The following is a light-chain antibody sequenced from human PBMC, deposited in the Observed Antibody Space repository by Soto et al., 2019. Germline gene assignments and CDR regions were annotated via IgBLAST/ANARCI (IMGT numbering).Light chain of an antibody. CDR3: SQYCSAFSFT. V-gene: IGKV3-20*01. CDR1: QSVSSSY. CDR2: GAS. Sequence: EIVLTQSPGTLSLSPGERATLSCRASQSVSSSYLGWYQQKPGQAPRLLIYGASSRATGIPDRFSGSGSGTYFTLTISALEPEDFAVYYCSQYCSAFSFTFGPGTKVDIK. J-gene: IGKJ3*01.